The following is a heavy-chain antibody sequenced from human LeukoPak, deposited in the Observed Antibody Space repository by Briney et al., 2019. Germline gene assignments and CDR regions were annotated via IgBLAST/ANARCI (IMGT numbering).Heavy chain of an antibody. V-gene: IGHV3-11*01. J-gene: IGHJ4*02. Sequence: GGSLRLSCAASGFTFSDYYMSWIRQAPGKGLEWVSYISSSGSTIYYADSVKGRSTISRDNAKNSLYLQMNSLRAEDTAVYYCARDRLRDGYKSPDYWGQGTLVTVSS. CDR1: GFTFSDYY. CDR3: ARDRLRDGYKSPDY. D-gene: IGHD5-24*01. CDR2: ISSSGSTI.